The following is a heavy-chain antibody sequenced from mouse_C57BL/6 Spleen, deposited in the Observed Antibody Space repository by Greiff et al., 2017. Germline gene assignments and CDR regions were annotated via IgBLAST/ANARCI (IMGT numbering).Heavy chain of an antibody. J-gene: IGHJ3*01. V-gene: IGHV3-1*01. CDR2: ISYSGST. Sequence: VQLKESGPGMVKPSQSLSLTCTVTGYSITSGYDWHWIRHFPGNKLEWMGYISYSGSTNYNTSLKSRITITQDTYKNHFFLKLNSVTTEDTATYYCARDDYDGFAYWGQGTMVTVSA. CDR1: GYSITSGYD. D-gene: IGHD2-4*01. CDR3: ARDDYDGFAY.